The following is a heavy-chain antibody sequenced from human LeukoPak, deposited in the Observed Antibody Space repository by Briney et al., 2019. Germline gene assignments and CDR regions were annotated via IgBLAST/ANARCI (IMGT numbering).Heavy chain of an antibody. CDR1: GLTVSSNY. CDR2: IYSGGST. CDR3: AREYCSGGSCYDY. D-gene: IGHD2-15*01. J-gene: IGHJ4*02. Sequence: PGGSLRLSCAASGLTVSSNYISWVRQAPGKGLEWVSVIYSGGSTHYADSVKGRFTISRDNSKNTLYLQMNSLRAEDTAVYYCAREYCSGGSCYDYWGQGTLVTVSS. V-gene: IGHV3-66*01.